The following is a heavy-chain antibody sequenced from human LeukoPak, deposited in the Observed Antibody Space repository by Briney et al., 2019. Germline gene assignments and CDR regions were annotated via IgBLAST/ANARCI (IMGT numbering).Heavy chain of an antibody. V-gene: IGHV3-23*01. CDR1: GFTFSSYG. CDR3: ARMIAVAFDY. J-gene: IGHJ4*02. Sequence: PGGSLRLSCAASGFTFSSYGMSWVRQAPGKGLEWVSAISGSGGSTYYADSVKGRFTISRDNSKNTLYLQMNSLRAEDTAVYYCARMIAVAFDYWGQGTLVTVSS. CDR2: ISGSGGST. D-gene: IGHD6-19*01.